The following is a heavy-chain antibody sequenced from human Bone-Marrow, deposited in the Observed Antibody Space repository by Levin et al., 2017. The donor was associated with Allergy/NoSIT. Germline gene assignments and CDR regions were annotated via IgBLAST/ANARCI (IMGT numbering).Heavy chain of an antibody. V-gene: IGHV1-46*01. CDR1: GYTFTSHY. Sequence: GGSLRLSCKTSGYTFTSHYILWVRQAPGQGLEWVALINPSGGRTTYAQKFQGRVTVTTDTHDTVYMELTGLRSGDTSIYYCARVLTLTTFDSWGQGTLITVSS. CDR2: INPSGGRT. D-gene: IGHD4-17*01. J-gene: IGHJ4*02. CDR3: ARVLTLTTFDS.